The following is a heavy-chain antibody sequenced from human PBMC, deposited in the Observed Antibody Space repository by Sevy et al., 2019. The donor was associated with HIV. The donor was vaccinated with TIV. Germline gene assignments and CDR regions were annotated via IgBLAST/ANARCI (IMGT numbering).Heavy chain of an antibody. D-gene: IGHD3-22*01. V-gene: IGHV1-24*01. CDR2: FDPEDGET. CDR3: VTAREYYEDNSGYFDY. J-gene: IGHJ4*02. Sequence: ASVKVSCKVSGHTLTEISMHWVRQTPGRGLEWMGRFDPEDGETIYAEKFQGRITMTEDTSTDTAYLELSSLRSEDTAVYYCVTAREYYEDNSGYFDYWGPGTLVTVSS. CDR1: GHTLTEIS.